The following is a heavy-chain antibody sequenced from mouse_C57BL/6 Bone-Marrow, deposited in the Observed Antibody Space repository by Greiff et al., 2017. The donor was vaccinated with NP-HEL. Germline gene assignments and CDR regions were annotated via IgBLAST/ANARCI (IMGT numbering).Heavy chain of an antibody. CDR3: ARSGWLLRRDAMDY. D-gene: IGHD2-3*01. CDR1: GYAFSSSW. Sequence: QVQLQQSGPELVKPGASVKISCKASGYAFSSSWMNWVKQRPGKGLEWIGRIYPGDGDTNYNGKFKGKATLTADKSSSTAYMQLSSLTSEDSAVYFCARSGWLLRRDAMDYWGQGTSVTVSS. J-gene: IGHJ4*01. CDR2: IYPGDGDT. V-gene: IGHV1-82*01.